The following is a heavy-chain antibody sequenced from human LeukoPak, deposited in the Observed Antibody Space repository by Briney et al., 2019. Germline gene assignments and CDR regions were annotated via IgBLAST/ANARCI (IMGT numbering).Heavy chain of an antibody. V-gene: IGHV3-74*01. CDR3: ARLYDFWTPNDY. CDR2: INTDGSST. J-gene: IGHJ4*02. CDR1: GFTFSSYW. D-gene: IGHD3-3*01. Sequence: GGSLRLSCAASGFTFSSYWMHWVRQAPGKGLVWVSRINTDGSSTSYADSVKGRFTVSRDNAKNTLFLQMNSLRAEDTAVYYCARLYDFWTPNDYWGQGTLVTVSS.